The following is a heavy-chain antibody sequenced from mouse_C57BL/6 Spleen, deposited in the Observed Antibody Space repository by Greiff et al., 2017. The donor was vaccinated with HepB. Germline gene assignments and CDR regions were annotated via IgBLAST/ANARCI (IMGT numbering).Heavy chain of an antibody. V-gene: IGHV5-4*01. D-gene: IGHD2-5*01. CDR3: ARDEIAYSNFYYYAMDY. CDR2: ISDGGSYT. CDR1: GFTFSSYA. Sequence: EVKLVESGGGLVKPGGSLKLSCAASGFTFSSYAMSWVRQTPEKRLEWVATISDGGSYTYYPDNVKGRFTISRDNAKNNLYLQMSHLKSEDTAMYYCARDEIAYSNFYYYAMDYWGQGTSVTVSS. J-gene: IGHJ4*01.